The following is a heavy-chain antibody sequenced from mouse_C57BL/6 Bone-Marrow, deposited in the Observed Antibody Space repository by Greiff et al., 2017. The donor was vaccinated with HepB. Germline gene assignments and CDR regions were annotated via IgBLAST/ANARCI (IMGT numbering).Heavy chain of an antibody. J-gene: IGHJ4*01. D-gene: IGHD2-1*01. CDR2: INPGSGGT. CDR1: GYAFTNYL. V-gene: IGHV1-54*01. CDR3: ARKPYGNYSWYAMDY. Sequence: QVQLQQSGAELVRPGTSVKVSCKASGYAFTNYLIEWVKQRPGQGLEWIGVINPGSGGTNYNEKFKGKATLTADKSSSTAYMQLSSLTSEDSAVYFCARKPYGNYSWYAMDYWGQGTSVTVSS.